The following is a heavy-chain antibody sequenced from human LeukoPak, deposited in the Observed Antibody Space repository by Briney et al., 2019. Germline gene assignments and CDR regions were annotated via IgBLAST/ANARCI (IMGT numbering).Heavy chain of an antibody. Sequence: ASVKVSCKASGGTFSSYAISWVRQAPGQGLEWMGGIIPIFGTANYAQKFQGRVTLTTDESTSTAYMELSSLRSEDTAVYYCAREVVAATTNWFDPWGQGTLVTVSS. V-gene: IGHV1-69*05. CDR3: AREVVAATTNWFDP. CDR1: GGTFSSYA. CDR2: IIPIFGTA. D-gene: IGHD2-15*01. J-gene: IGHJ5*02.